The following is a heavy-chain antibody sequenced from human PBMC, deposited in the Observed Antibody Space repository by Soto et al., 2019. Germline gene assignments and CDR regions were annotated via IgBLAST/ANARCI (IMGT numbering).Heavy chain of an antibody. CDR1: GYTFTNYA. CDR2: VNTYNGNP. V-gene: IGHV1-18*01. D-gene: IGHD6-25*01. CDR3: AGDSPYSNGWERVGS. J-gene: IGHJ5*02. Sequence: QVQLVQSGVEVKKPGASVKVSCKASGYTFTNYAISWVRQAPGRGLEWMGWVNTYNGNPNYAQIFQGRVTMTTDTSTGKAYKEARSLKSDDSAVFYCAGDSPYSNGWERVGSWGQGTLVTVSS.